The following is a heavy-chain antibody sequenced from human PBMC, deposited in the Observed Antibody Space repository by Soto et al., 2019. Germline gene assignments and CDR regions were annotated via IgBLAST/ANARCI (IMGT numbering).Heavy chain of an antibody. CDR3: ARTARSHGAFDI. CDR2: IYYSGST. Sequence: SETLSLTCNVSGGSASRGSYYWSWIRPPPGKGLEWIGYIYYSGSTNYNPSLKSRVAISVDTSKNQFSLKLSSVTAADTAVYYCARTARSHGAFDIWGQGTMVTVSS. V-gene: IGHV4-61*01. D-gene: IGHD4-17*01. J-gene: IGHJ3*02. CDR1: GGSASRGSYY.